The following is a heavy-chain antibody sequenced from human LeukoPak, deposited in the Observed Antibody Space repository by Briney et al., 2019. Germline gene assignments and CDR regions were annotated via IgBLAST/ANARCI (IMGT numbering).Heavy chain of an antibody. CDR2: IYYSGST. J-gene: IGHJ5*02. V-gene: IGHV4-59*08. D-gene: IGHD2-15*01. CDR1: GGSISSYY. Sequence: SETLSLTCTVSGGSISSYYWSWIRQPPGKGLEWIGYIYYSGSTNYNPSLKSRVTISVDTSKNQFSLRLYSVTAAGTAVYYCGRHECSGGSCSFDPWGQGTLVTVSS. CDR3: GRHECSGGSCSFDP.